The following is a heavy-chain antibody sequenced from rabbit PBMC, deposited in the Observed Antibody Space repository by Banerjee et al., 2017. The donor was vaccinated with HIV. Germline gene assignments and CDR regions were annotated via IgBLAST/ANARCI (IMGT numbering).Heavy chain of an antibody. CDR1: GFSFSNKYV. CDR2: INTGSGST. Sequence: QSLEESGGDLVKPEGSLTLTCTASGFSFSNKYVMCWVRQAPGKGLEWIACINTGSGSTVYATWAKGRFTISKTSWTTVTLQMTSLTAADTATYFCASGYSDIYFNLWGQGTLVTVS. V-gene: IGHV1S40*01. CDR3: ASGYSDIYFNL. J-gene: IGHJ4*01. D-gene: IGHD1-1*01.